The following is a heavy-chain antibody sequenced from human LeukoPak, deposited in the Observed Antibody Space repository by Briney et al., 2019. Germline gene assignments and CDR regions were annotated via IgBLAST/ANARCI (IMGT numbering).Heavy chain of an antibody. D-gene: IGHD3-10*01. CDR1: GGFLSGYY. CDR2: INHSGSN. CDR3: AGGDYHGSESYANY. Sequence: SETLSLTCPVYGGFLSGYYWGWIRQPPGRGLEWIGEINHSGSNSNNPSLKSRVTISLDTSKCQFSLKLSSVTAADTAVYYCAGGDYHGSESYANYWGQGTLVTVSS. V-gene: IGHV4-34*01. J-gene: IGHJ4*02.